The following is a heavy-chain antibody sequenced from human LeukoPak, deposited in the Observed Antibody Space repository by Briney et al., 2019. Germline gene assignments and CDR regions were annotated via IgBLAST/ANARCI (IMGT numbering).Heavy chain of an antibody. V-gene: IGHV3-30*02. CDR3: VKAPLYSSSWYLDFEY. CDR1: GFTFSTSG. J-gene: IGHJ4*02. CDR2: IRYDGTNK. D-gene: IGHD6-13*01. Sequence: GGSLRLSCAASGFTFSTSGMHWVRQAPGKGLEWVAFIRYDGTNKYYGDSVKGRFTISRDNSENTVYLQMNSLRLEDTAVYYCVKAPLYSSSWYLDFEYWGQGTLVIVSS.